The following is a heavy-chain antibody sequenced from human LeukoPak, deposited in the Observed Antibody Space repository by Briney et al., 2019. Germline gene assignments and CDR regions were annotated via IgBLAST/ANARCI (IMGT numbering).Heavy chain of an antibody. V-gene: IGHV3-23*01. J-gene: IGHJ4*02. CDR3: AKGISAYYYDSSGYPEYVDY. D-gene: IGHD3-22*01. CDR1: GFTVSSNS. CDR2: ISASGGST. Sequence: GGSLRLSCTVSGFTVSSNSMSWVRQAPKKGLEWVSVISASGGSTNYADSVKGRFTISRDNSKNTLYLQMNSLRAEDTAVYYCAKGISAYYYDSSGYPEYVDYWGQGTLVTVSS.